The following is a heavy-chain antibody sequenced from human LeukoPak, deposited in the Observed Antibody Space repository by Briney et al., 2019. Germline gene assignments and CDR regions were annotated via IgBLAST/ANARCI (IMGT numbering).Heavy chain of an antibody. CDR2: ISDTGKNT. CDR3: AKRVPYSSSSVYFDF. V-gene: IGHV3-23*01. D-gene: IGHD6-6*01. Sequence: GGSLRLSCAASGFTFNSYGMNWVGQAPGKGLEWVSSISDTGKNTYYADSAKGRFTISRDNSKNTLYLQMNSLRADDTAVYYCAKRVPYSSSSVYFDFWGLGTLVTVSS. J-gene: IGHJ4*02. CDR1: GFTFNSYG.